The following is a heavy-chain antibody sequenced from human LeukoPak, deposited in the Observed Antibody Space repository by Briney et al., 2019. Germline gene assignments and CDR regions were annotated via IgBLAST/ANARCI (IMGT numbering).Heavy chain of an antibody. V-gene: IGHV3-7*01. Sequence: GGSLRLSCAASGFTFNTYSMNWGRQAPGKGLEWVANIKQDGSEKYYVDSVKGRFTISRDNAKNSLYLQMNSLRAEDTAVYYCARARTARGGLGGWGQGTLVTVSS. CDR1: GFTFNTYS. CDR2: IKQDGSEK. J-gene: IGHJ4*02. D-gene: IGHD2-15*01. CDR3: ARARTARGGLGG.